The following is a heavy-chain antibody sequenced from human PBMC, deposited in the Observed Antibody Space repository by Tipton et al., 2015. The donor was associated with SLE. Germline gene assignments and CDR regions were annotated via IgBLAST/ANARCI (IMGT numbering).Heavy chain of an antibody. CDR3: ARAFGTSWQWWFDP. D-gene: IGHD2-2*01. CDR2: IYYSGST. V-gene: IGHV4-31*03. Sequence: TLSLTCTVSGGSISSGGYYWSWIRQHPGKGLEWIGYIYYSGSTYYNPSLKSRITISVDTPKNQFSLKLTSVTAADTAVYYCARAFGTSWQWWFDPWGQGTLVTVSS. CDR1: GGSISSGGYY. J-gene: IGHJ5*02.